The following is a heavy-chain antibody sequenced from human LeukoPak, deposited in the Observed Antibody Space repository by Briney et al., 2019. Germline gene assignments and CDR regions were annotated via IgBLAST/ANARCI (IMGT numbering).Heavy chain of an antibody. J-gene: IGHJ4*02. CDR2: IRVY. CDR3: ARECLGGARCYSDY. D-gene: IGHD3-16*01. CDR1: GYTFTSYG. Sequence: ASVKVSCKAPGYTFTSYGIGWVRQAPGQGLEWMGWIRVYTMTADTSTSTAYMDLRSLRSDDTAVYYCARECLGGARCYSDYWGQGTLVTVSS. V-gene: IGHV1-18*01.